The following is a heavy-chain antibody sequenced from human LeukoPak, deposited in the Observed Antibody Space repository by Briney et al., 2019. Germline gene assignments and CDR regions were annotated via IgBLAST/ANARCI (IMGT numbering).Heavy chain of an antibody. V-gene: IGHV1-2*02. CDR2: INPNSGGT. D-gene: IGHD3-10*01. J-gene: IGHJ4*02. CDR1: GYTFTGYY. Sequence: ASVKVSCKASGYTFTGYYMRWVRQAPGQGLEWMGWINPNSGGTNYAQKFQGRVTMTRDTSIGTAYMELSRLRSDDTAVYYCARALWFGEFLDYWGQGTLVTVSS. CDR3: ARALWFGEFLDY.